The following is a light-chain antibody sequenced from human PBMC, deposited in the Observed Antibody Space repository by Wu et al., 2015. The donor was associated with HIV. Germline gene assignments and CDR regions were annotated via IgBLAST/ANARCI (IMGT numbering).Light chain of an antibody. CDR3: QKYNTAPWT. J-gene: IGKJ1*01. Sequence: DIQMTQSPSSLSASVGDRVTITCRASQGVGNNLAWYQQKPGKVPKLLIYAASTLLSGVPSRFSGSGSGTVFTLTISSLQPEDVATYYCQKYNTAPWTFGHGTKVET. CDR1: QGVGNN. CDR2: AAS. V-gene: IGKV1-27*01.